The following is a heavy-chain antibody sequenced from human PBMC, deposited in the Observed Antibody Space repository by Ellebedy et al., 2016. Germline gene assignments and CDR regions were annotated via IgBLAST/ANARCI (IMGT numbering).Heavy chain of an antibody. CDR1: GFIFSTYW. CDR2: IKQDGSAK. Sequence: GESLKISCAASGFIFSTYWMSWVRPAPGKGREWVAGIKQDGSAKYYLDSVTGRFTISRDNAKSSLYLQMNSLRVEDTGVYYCATQWELYDWGQGTLVTVSS. D-gene: IGHD1-26*01. J-gene: IGHJ4*02. V-gene: IGHV3-7*01. CDR3: ATQWELYD.